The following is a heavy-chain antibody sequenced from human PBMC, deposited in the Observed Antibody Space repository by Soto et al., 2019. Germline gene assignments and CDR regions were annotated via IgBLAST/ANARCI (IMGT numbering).Heavy chain of an antibody. CDR3: ARKVDTAMAI. D-gene: IGHD5-18*01. Sequence: VKVSFNASGGTFSSYTISLVRQAPGQGLEWMGRIIPILGIANYAQKFQGRVTITADKSTSTAYMELSSLRSEDTAVYYCARKVDTAMAIWGQGTLVTVSS. J-gene: IGHJ4*02. CDR1: GGTFSSYT. V-gene: IGHV1-69*02. CDR2: IIPILGIA.